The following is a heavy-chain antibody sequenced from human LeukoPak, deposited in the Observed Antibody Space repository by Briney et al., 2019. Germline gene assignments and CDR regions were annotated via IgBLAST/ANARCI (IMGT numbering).Heavy chain of an antibody. J-gene: IGHJ4*02. V-gene: IGHV1-18*01. D-gene: IGHD1-1*01. Sequence: ASVKVSCKASGYTFNTYGFSWVRQAPGQGLEWMGWINAYNGNTNYAQELQGRVTMTTETSTSTAYMVLRSLRSDDTAVYYCARRQGTTLSFDYWGQGTLVTVSS. CDR1: GYTFNTYG. CDR3: ARRQGTTLSFDY. CDR2: INAYNGNT.